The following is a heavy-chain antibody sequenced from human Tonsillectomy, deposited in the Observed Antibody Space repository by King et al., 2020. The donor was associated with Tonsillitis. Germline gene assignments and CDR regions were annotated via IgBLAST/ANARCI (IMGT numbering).Heavy chain of an antibody. Sequence: VQLVESGAEVKKPGESLRISCKGSGYSFTSYWINWVRQMPGKGLEWMARIDPSDSNTNYSPSFQGHVTISADKSISTAYLQWSSLKASDTAMYYCARLPSSGCYFSFWGQGTLVTVSS. CDR1: GYSFTSYW. J-gene: IGHJ4*02. CDR2: IDPSDSNT. CDR3: ARLPSSGCYFSF. D-gene: IGHD1-26*01. V-gene: IGHV5-10-1*03.